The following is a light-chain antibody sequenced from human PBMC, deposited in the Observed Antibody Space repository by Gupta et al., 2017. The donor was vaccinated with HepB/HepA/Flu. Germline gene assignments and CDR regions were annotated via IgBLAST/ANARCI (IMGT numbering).Light chain of an antibody. CDR2: HAS. V-gene: IGKV3-15*01. Sequence: EIVLAQSPVTVSVSPGERATLSCRASQDISVNLAWYQQKFGQAPRLLIYHASARAADIPARFSGSGSGTEFTLTTSSLQSEDFAIFYCQQDENWPGTFGQGSKVEIK. CDR3: QQDENWPGT. J-gene: IGKJ1*01. CDR1: QDISVN.